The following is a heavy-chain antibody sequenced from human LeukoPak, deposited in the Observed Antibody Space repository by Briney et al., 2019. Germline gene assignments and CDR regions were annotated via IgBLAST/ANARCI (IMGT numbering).Heavy chain of an antibody. J-gene: IGHJ3*02. CDR1: GYTFTSYY. Sequence: ASVKVSCKASGYTFTSYYLHWVRQAAGQGPEWMGWINPNSGGPNYAQEFQGRVTMTRDTSISTAYMELSRLRSDDTAVYYCARQPSFDAIDIWGQGTMVTVSS. CDR3: ARQPSFDAIDI. CDR2: INPNSGGP. V-gene: IGHV1-2*02. D-gene: IGHD2-2*01.